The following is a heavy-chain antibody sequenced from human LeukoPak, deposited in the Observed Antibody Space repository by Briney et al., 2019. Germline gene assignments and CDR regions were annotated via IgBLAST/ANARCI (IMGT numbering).Heavy chain of an antibody. CDR1: DGSIINNNHY. Sequence: SETLSLTCTVSDGSIINNNHYWGWTRQPPGKGLEWIGSISYSGGTAYNPSLRSRVTISVDTSKNQFSLKVNSVTAADTAVYYCAREVEYYDSSGYRPHAFDIWGQGTLVTVSS. CDR3: AREVEYYDSSGYRPHAFDI. D-gene: IGHD3-22*01. V-gene: IGHV4-39*02. J-gene: IGHJ3*02. CDR2: ISYSGGT.